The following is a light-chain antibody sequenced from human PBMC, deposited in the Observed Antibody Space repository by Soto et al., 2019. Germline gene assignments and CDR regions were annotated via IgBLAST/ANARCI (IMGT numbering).Light chain of an antibody. CDR3: QQYTGPPTT. Sequence: EIVMTHSPATLSVSPGERATLSCMVSQSVSNNYLAWYQQKPGQAPRLLIYGASTRAAGIPDRFSGSGSGTDFTLTITRLEPEDSAVYFCQQYTGPPTTFGQGTLLEIK. CDR2: GAS. CDR1: QSVSNNY. J-gene: IGKJ5*01. V-gene: IGKV3-20*01.